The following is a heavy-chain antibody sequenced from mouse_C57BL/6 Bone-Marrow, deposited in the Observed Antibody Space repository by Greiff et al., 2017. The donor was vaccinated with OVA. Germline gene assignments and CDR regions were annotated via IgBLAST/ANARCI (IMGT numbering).Heavy chain of an antibody. J-gene: IGHJ4*01. V-gene: IGHV2-9-1*01. CDR2: IWTGGST. CDR3: ASLNWDVDYAMDY. Sequence: VKVIESGPGLVAPSQSLSITCTVSGFSLTSYAISWVRQPPGKGLEWLGVIWTGGSTNYNSALKSRLSISKDNSKSQVFLKMNSLQTDDTARYYCASLNWDVDYAMDYWGQGTSVTVSS. CDR1: GFSLTSYA. D-gene: IGHD4-1*01.